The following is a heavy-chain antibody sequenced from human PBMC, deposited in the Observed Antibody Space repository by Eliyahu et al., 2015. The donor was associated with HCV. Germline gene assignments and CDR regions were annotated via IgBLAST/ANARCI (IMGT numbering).Heavy chain of an antibody. J-gene: IGHJ4*02. D-gene: IGHD6-13*01. Sequence: QVTLRESGPALVKPTQTLTLTCTLSGFSLSTTGMCVSWIRQPPGKALEWLARIDWDDDSYYSTSLKTRLIVSKGSSKTQVVLTMTNMDPVDTATYYCARSIAVGGTFYFDYWGQGTPVTVSS. V-gene: IGHV2-70*15. CDR3: ARSIAVGGTFYFDY. CDR2: IDWDDDS. CDR1: GFSLSTTGMC.